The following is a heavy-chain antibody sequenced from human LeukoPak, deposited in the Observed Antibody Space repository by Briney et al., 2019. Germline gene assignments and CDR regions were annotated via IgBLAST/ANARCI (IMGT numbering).Heavy chain of an antibody. CDR3: ARGNGWFAP. Sequence: GGSLKIPCQGSGYPFTRNWITWVGRMPGKGLEWMGRIDPSDSYTNYSPSFHGHVTISADNSTTPAYLQWSRRKAADTAMYYCARGNGWFAPWGQGTLVTVSS. V-gene: IGHV5-10-1*01. CDR1: GYPFTRNW. CDR2: IDPSDSYT. J-gene: IGHJ5*02.